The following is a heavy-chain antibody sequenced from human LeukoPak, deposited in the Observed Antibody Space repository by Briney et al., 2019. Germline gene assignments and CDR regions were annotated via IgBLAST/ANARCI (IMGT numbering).Heavy chain of an antibody. CDR2: ISGSSRYI. D-gene: IGHD3-22*01. J-gene: IGHJ4*02. Sequence: GGSLRLSCAASGIPFSNYTLTWVRQAPGKGLVWVSSISGSSRYIHYSDSVRGRFSISRDNAKNSVYLQMDSLTAYDTAVYYCARVNSALVVSSEGSWAGSLGFDHWGQGILVIVFS. V-gene: IGHV3-21*06. CDR3: ARVNSALVVSSEGSWAGSLGFDH. CDR1: GIPFSNYT.